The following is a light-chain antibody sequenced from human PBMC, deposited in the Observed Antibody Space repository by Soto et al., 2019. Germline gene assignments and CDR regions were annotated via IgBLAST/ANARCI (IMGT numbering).Light chain of an antibody. CDR3: QQYNSYPIT. CDR2: DAS. Sequence: DIKLTQSHYFLSASVGERVTLTCRASQGISTYLAWYQQKLGKAPKLLIYDASTLQSGVPSRFSGSRSGTEFTLTISSLQPDDFAAYYCQQYNSYPITFGPGTRLEI. CDR1: QGISTY. V-gene: IGKV1-9*01. J-gene: IGKJ5*01.